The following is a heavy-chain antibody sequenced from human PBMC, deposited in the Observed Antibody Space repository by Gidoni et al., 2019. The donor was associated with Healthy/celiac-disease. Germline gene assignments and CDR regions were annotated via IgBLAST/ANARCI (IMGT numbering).Heavy chain of an antibody. D-gene: IGHD3-10*01. J-gene: IGHJ5*02. CDR2: INHSGST. V-gene: IGHV4-34*01. Sequence: QVQLQQWGAGLLKPYGGSFSGYYWSWIRQPPGKGLEWIGEINHSGSTNYNPSLKSRVTISVDTSKNQFSLKLSSVTAADTAVYYCARVLASQDSMVRGPNWFDPWGQGTLVTVSS. CDR1: GGSFSGYY. CDR3: ARVLASQDSMVRGPNWFDP.